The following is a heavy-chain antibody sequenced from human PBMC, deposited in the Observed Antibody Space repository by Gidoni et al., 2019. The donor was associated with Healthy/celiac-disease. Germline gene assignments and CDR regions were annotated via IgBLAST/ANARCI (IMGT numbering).Heavy chain of an antibody. D-gene: IGHD6-19*01. CDR2: INHSGST. V-gene: IGHV4-34*01. CDR1: GGSFSGYY. Sequence: QVQLQQWGAGLLKPSETLSLTCAVYGGSFSGYYWSWIRQPPGKGLEWIGEINHSGSTNYNPSLKSRVTISVDTSKNQFSLKLSSVTAADTAVYYCARGPFYSSGPYYFDYWGQGTLVTVSS. CDR3: ARGPFYSSGPYYFDY. J-gene: IGHJ4*02.